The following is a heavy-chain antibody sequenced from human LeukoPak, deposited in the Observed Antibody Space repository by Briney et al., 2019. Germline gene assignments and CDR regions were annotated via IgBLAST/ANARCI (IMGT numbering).Heavy chain of an antibody. J-gene: IGHJ2*01. Sequence: PGGSLRLSCAVAGFTFSTYEMNWVRQAPGKGLEWVSYISSSGSTRYYADSVKGRFTISRDDAKNSVYLQMNSLRGEDTAVYYCARGGLQMATIYWYFDLWGRGTLVTVSS. D-gene: IGHD5-24*01. CDR1: GFTFSTYE. CDR3: ARGGLQMATIYWYFDL. V-gene: IGHV3-48*03. CDR2: ISSSGSTR.